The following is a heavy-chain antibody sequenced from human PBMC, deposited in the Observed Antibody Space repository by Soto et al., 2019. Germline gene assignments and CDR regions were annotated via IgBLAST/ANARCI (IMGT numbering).Heavy chain of an antibody. V-gene: IGHV3-30*18. J-gene: IGHJ4*02. CDR2: ISYDGSNK. CDR3: ANESRAAAKVTVPDY. Sequence: QVQLVESGGGVVQPGRSLRLSCAASGFTFSSYGMHWVRQAPGKGLEWVAVISYDGSNKYYADSVTGRFTISSDNSENTLYLLMNSLRAEDTAVYFCANESRAAAKVTVPDYSGESTLVNVAS. CDR1: GFTFSSYG. D-gene: IGHD5-18*01.